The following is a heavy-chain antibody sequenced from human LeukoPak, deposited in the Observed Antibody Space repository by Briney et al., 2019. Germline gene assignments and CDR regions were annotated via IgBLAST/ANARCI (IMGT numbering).Heavy chain of an antibody. CDR3: ARGPWGYQLPPYYYYYGMDV. Sequence: ASVKVFCKASGYTFTSYGISWVRQAPGQGLEWMGWIRAYNGNTNYAQKLQGRVTMTTDTSTSTAYMELRSPRSDDTAVYYCARGPWGYQLPPYYYYYGMDVWGQGTTVTVSS. J-gene: IGHJ6*02. D-gene: IGHD2-2*01. CDR2: IRAYNGNT. CDR1: GYTFTSYG. V-gene: IGHV1-18*01.